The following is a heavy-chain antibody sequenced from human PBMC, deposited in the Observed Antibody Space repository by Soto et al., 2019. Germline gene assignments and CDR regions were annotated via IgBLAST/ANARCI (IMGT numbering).Heavy chain of an antibody. CDR3: ARVWWFGEKEYFQN. V-gene: IGHV2-70*11. D-gene: IGHD3-10*01. Sequence: SGPTLVNPTQTLTLTCTISGFSLSTDGMCVSWIRQPPGKALEWLARIDWNDDKYYSTSLKTRLTISKDTSKNQAVLTMTKLDPADTATYYCARVWWFGEKEYFQNWGQGTLVTVAS. J-gene: IGHJ1*01. CDR2: IDWNDDK. CDR1: GFSLSTDGMC.